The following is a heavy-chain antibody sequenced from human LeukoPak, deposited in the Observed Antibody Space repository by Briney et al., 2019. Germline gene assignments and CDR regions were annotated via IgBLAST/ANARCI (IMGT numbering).Heavy chain of an antibody. J-gene: IGHJ3*02. CDR2: ISGSGGST. D-gene: IGHD2-2*01. CDR1: GFTFSSYA. Sequence: GGSLRLSCAASGFTFSSYAMSWVRQAPGKGLEWVSAISGSGGSTYYADSVKGRFTISRDNSKNTLYLQMNSLRAEDTAVYYCARGHIVVVPAATHAFDIWGQGTMVTVSS. V-gene: IGHV3-23*01. CDR3: ARGHIVVVPAATHAFDI.